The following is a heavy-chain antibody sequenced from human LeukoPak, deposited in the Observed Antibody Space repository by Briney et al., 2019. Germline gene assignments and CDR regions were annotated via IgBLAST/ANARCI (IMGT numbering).Heavy chain of an antibody. J-gene: IGHJ4*02. CDR2: ISHSGSEK. Sequence: GGSLRLSCAASGFTFSTFSMYWVRRAPGKGLEWVALISHSGSEKYYADSVEGRFTISRDNSRNTLYLQMYSLSVDDTAFYYCAKDLANSWTIDYWGQGTLVTVSS. CDR1: GFTFSTFS. CDR3: AKDLANSWTIDY. D-gene: IGHD1-1*01. V-gene: IGHV3-30-3*01.